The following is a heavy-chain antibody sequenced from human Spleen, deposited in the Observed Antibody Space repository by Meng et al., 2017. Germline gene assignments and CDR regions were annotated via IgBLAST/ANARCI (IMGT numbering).Heavy chain of an antibody. J-gene: IGHJ3*02. D-gene: IGHD1-26*01. CDR2: ISGSGGST. V-gene: IGHV3-23*01. Sequence: GESLKISCAASGFTFSSYAMSWVRQAPGKGLEWVSAISGSGGSTYYADSVKGRFTISRDNSKNTLYLQMNSLRAEDTAVYYCAKDLGSGSYYEAFDIWGQGTMVTVSS. CDR1: GFTFSSYA. CDR3: AKDLGSGSYYEAFDI.